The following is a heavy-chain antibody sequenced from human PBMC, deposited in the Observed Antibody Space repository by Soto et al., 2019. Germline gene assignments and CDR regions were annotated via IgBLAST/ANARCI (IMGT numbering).Heavy chain of an antibody. D-gene: IGHD5-18*01. J-gene: IGHJ2*01. V-gene: IGHV1-46*02. CDR3: ARGGYDWYFDL. CDR2: FNPSGGST. CDR1: GYTFNSYY. Sequence: QVQLVQSGAEVKKPGASVKVSCKASGYTFNSYYIHWVRQAPGQGLEWMGIFNPSGGSTNYPQKLQGRVTLTRDTSTCTVYMELSSLRSEDTAIYYCARGGYDWYFDLWGRGTLVTVSS.